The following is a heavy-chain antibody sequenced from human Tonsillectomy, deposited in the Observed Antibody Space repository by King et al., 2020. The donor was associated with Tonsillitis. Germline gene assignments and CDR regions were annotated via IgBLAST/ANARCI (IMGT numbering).Heavy chain of an antibody. V-gene: IGHV1-2*07. CDR3: ATYGDYLGWIDP. CDR2: INPNTGGA. J-gene: IGHJ5*02. CDR1: GYTFSGYY. D-gene: IGHD4-17*01. Sequence: QLVQSGAEVKKPGASVKVSCKASGYTFSGYYIHWLRQAPGQWLEWMGWINPNTGGAHYAHKFQGRVTMTRDTSISTADMELSRLRSDDTAVYYCATYGDYLGWIDPWGQGTLVTVSS.